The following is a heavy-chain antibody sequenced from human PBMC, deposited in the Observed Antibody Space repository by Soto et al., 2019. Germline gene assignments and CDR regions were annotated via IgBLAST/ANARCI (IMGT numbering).Heavy chain of an antibody. J-gene: IGHJ5*02. D-gene: IGHD3-10*01. CDR3: AKAYYGSGNKAPGSDP. CDR1: GFTFSSYA. CDR2: ISGSGGST. Sequence: PGGSLRLSCAASGFTFSSYAMSWVRQAPGKGLEWVSAISGSGGSTYYADSVKGRFTISRDNSKNTLYLQMNSLRAEDTAVYYCAKAYYGSGNKAPGSDPWGQGTLVTVS. V-gene: IGHV3-23*01.